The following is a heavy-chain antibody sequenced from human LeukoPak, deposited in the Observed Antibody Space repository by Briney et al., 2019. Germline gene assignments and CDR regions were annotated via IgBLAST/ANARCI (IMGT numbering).Heavy chain of an antibody. D-gene: IGHD2-2*02. CDR2: TNPNTGGT. J-gene: IGHJ5*02. CDR3: ARDVFAAYTTHHRFDP. Sequence: ASVKVSCKASGYTFIDYYMHWVRQAPGQGLEWVGWTNPNTGGTNYAQKYQGRVTMTSDTSITTFYMELSNLESADTAIYYCARDVFAAYTTHHRFDPWGQGTLVTVSS. CDR1: GYTFIDYY. V-gene: IGHV1-2*02.